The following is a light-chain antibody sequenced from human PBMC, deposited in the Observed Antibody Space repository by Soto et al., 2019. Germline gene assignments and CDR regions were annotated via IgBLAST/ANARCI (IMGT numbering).Light chain of an antibody. CDR2: EVT. CDR3: GSYAGGNTFV. Sequence: QSVLTQPASVSGSPGQSITISCTGTSSDVGGYNYVSWYQQHPGKAPQLMIYEVTKRPSGVPDRFSGSRSGTTASLTVSGLQAEDEADYYCGSYAGGNTFVFGTGTKLTVL. V-gene: IGLV2-8*01. J-gene: IGLJ1*01. CDR1: SSDVGGYNY.